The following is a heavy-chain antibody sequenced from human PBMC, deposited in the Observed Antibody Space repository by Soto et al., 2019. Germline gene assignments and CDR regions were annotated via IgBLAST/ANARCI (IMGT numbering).Heavy chain of an antibody. CDR1: GGSISSGGYY. V-gene: IGHV4-31*03. CDR2: IYYSGST. CDR3: ARGAPADGMDV. Sequence: SETLSLTCTVSGGSISSGGYYWSWIRQHPGKGLEWIGYIYYSGSTYYNPSLKSRVTISVDTSKNQFSLKLSSVTAADTAVYYCARGAPADGMDVWGQGTTVSVSS. J-gene: IGHJ6*02.